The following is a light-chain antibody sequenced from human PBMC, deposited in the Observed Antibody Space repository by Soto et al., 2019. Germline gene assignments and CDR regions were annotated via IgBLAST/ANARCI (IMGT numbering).Light chain of an antibody. CDR2: DAS. V-gene: IGKV3-20*01. Sequence: EIVLTQSPGTLSLSLGEGATLFCRASQNVATNYLAWYQQKPGQAPRLLIYDASKRATGIPDRFSGSGSGTHFTLTISRLEPEDFALYYCQHSGSQLWTFGPGTKVEI. J-gene: IGKJ1*01. CDR3: QHSGSQLWT. CDR1: QNVATNY.